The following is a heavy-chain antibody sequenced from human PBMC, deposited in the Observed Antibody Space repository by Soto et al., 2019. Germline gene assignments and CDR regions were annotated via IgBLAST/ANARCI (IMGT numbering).Heavy chain of an antibody. D-gene: IGHD2-2*01. V-gene: IGHV1-24*01. CDR1: GYTLSELA. J-gene: IGHJ4*02. CDR3: AAGYCTRTSCHDYDN. CDR2: FDPEDGET. Sequence: QVQLVQSGAEVKKPGASVKVSCKVSGYTLSELAIQWVRQSPGKGLEWMGGFDPEDGETFYAQKFQGRVTMTEDKSTDTAYMELRSLRSEDTAVYYCAAGYCTRTSCHDYDNWGQGTLVAVSS.